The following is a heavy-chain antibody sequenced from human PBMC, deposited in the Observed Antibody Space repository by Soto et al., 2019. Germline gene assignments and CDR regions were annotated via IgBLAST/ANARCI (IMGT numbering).Heavy chain of an antibody. CDR2: IRSKANSYAT. CDR1: GFTFSGSA. CDR3: TIIRSSYPY. J-gene: IGHJ4*02. Sequence: GGSLRLSCAASGFTFSGSAMHWVRQASGKGLEWVGRIRSKANSYATAYAASVKGRFTISRDDSKNTAYLQMNSLKTEDTAVYYCTIIRSSYPYWGQGTLVTVSS. D-gene: IGHD3-16*01. V-gene: IGHV3-73*01.